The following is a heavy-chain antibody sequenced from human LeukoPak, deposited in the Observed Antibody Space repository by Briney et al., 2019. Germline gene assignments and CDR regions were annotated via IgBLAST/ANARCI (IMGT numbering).Heavy chain of an antibody. Sequence: GGSLRLSCAASGFTFSSFSMNWVRQAPGKGLEWISYISSSSSSTYYADSVKGRFTISRDNAKNSLYLQMNSLRAEDTAVYYCARVVGSYGDSAYWGQGTLVTVSS. V-gene: IGHV3-48*04. D-gene: IGHD4-17*01. CDR2: ISSSSSST. J-gene: IGHJ4*02. CDR1: GFTFSSFS. CDR3: ARVVGSYGDSAY.